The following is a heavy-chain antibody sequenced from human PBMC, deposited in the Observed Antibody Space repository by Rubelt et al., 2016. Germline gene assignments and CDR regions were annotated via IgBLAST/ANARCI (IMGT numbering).Heavy chain of an antibody. V-gene: IGHV3-11*01. J-gene: IGHJ4*02. Sequence: GLEWVSCISGSGTPMYYADSVKGRFTISRDNAKNSLYLQMNSLRVEDTAIYYCARRCDYFDYWGQGTLVNVSS. CDR2: ISGSGTPM. CDR3: ARRCDYFDY.